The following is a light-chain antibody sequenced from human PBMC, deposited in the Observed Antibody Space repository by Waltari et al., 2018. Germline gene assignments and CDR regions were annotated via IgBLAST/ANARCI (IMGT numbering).Light chain of an antibody. CDR1: QTITGSW. CDR3: QQYDGSVVT. V-gene: IGKV3-20*01. J-gene: IGKJ4*01. Sequence: EIVLTQSPGTLSVSPGERVTVSCRASQTITGSWLTWYHQKPGQAPRLLIYGASNMAPGIPDRFSGSGSWTDFTLTISRLEPEDSAVYYCQQYDGSVVTFGGGTKVEIK. CDR2: GAS.